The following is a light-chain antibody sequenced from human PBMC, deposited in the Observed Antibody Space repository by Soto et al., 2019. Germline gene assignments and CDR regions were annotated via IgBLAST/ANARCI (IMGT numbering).Light chain of an antibody. J-gene: IGKJ1*01. CDR2: AAS. Sequence: DIQMTQSPSSLSASVGDRVTITCRASQSISSYLNWYQQKPGKAPKLLIYAASSLQSGVPSRFSGSGSGTDFTLTISSLQPEDFATYYCQQSYSIPWTFGQGTKAEIK. V-gene: IGKV1-39*01. CDR3: QQSYSIPWT. CDR1: QSISSY.